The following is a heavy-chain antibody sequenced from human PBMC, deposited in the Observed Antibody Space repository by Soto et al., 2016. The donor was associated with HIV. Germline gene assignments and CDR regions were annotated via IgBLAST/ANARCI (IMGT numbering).Heavy chain of an antibody. CDR3: AKDVAYCGVGCYNWYFDL. CDR1: GFTFINYA. Sequence: EVQLLESGGHLAQPGGSLRLSCAASGFTFINYAMHWVRQAPGKGLEWISTISGSGDSTYHADSVKGRFTISRDNSRNTLYLQMNSLRAEDTAVYYCAKDVAYCGVGCYNWYFDLWGRGTLVTVSP. V-gene: IGHV3-23*01. CDR2: ISGSGDST. J-gene: IGHJ2*01. D-gene: IGHD2-21*02.